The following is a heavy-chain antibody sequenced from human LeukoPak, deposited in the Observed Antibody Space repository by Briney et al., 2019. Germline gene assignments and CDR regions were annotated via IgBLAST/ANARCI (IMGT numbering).Heavy chain of an antibody. J-gene: IGHJ4*02. CDR2: ISNSGDTM. V-gene: IGHV3-11*01. D-gene: IGHD4-17*01. CDR1: GFTFSHYY. CDR3: ARDIAETTGDY. Sequence: GGSLRLSCVASGFTFSHYYMRWTRQAPGKGLEWISYISNSGDTMFYSDSVKGRFTISRDNAKNSLYLQMNSLRAEDTAVYYCARDIAETTGDYWGQGTQVTVAS.